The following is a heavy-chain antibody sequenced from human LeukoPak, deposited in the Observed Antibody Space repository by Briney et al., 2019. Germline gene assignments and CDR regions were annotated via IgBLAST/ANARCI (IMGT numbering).Heavy chain of an antibody. V-gene: IGHV3-64D*06. CDR3: VKRTRFSYYFDY. CDR2: VSTNGGST. J-gene: IGHJ4*02. D-gene: IGHD3-10*01. Sequence: GGSLRLSCSVSGFSFSSHAMHWVRQAPGKGLEYVSGVSTNGGSTSYADSVKGRFTISRDNSKNTLYLQMSSLRGEDTAVYYCVKRTRFSYYFDYWGQGTLVTVSS. CDR1: GFSFSSHA.